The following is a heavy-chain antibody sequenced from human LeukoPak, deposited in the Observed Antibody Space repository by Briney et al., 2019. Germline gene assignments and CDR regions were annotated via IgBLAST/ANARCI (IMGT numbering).Heavy chain of an antibody. CDR3: ARETVLLWFGELLANWFDP. CDR1: GGSVSSGTYY. V-gene: IGHV4-31*03. D-gene: IGHD3-10*01. Sequence: KPSETLSLTCTVSGGSVSSGTYYWSWIRQPPGKGLEWIGYIYYSGSTYYNPSLKSRVTISVDTSKNQFSLKLSSVTAADTAVYYCARETVLLWFGELLANWFDPWGQGTLVTVSS. CDR2: IYYSGST. J-gene: IGHJ5*02.